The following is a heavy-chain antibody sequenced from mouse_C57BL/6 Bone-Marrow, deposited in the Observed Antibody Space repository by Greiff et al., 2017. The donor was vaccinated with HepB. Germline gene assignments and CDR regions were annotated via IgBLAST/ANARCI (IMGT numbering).Heavy chain of an antibody. Sequence: EVKLVESGGGLVQSGRSLRLSCATSGFTFSDFYMEWVRQAPGKGLEWIAASRNKANDYTTEYSASVKGRFIVSRDTSQSILYLQMNALRAEDTAIYYCARDAGSSYRYFDVWGTGTTVTVSS. CDR3: ARDAGSSYRYFDV. D-gene: IGHD1-1*01. V-gene: IGHV7-1*01. J-gene: IGHJ1*03. CDR1: GFTFSDFY. CDR2: SRNKANDYTT.